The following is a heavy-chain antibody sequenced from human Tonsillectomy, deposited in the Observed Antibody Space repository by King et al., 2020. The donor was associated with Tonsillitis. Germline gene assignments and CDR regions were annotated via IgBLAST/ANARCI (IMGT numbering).Heavy chain of an antibody. J-gene: IGHJ6*03. CDR1: GGSISRKNYY. V-gene: IGHV4-39*01. CDR3: AGGYDSSGYYFDYYYYMDV. Sequence: QLQESGPGLVKPSETLSLTCTLSGGSISRKNYYWGWIRHPPGKGLEWIGTLYNGGGSFYNPSLKSRVTLSVQSSNNQISLRVSSVTATDTAVYYCAGGYDSSGYYFDYYYYMDVWGKGTTVTVSS. D-gene: IGHD3-22*01. CDR2: LYNGGGS.